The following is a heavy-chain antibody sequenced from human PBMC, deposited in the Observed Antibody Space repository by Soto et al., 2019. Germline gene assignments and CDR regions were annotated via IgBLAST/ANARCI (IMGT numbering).Heavy chain of an antibody. V-gene: IGHV5-51*01. J-gene: IGHJ6*02. Sequence: GESLKISCKGSGYSFTSYWIGWVRQMPGKGLEWMGIIYPGDSDTRYSPSFQGQVTISADKSISTAYLQWSSLKASDTAMYYCASHLYCSSTSCYTRGYYYGMDVWGQGTTVTVYS. CDR2: IYPGDSDT. CDR3: ASHLYCSSTSCYTRGYYYGMDV. CDR1: GYSFTSYW. D-gene: IGHD2-2*02.